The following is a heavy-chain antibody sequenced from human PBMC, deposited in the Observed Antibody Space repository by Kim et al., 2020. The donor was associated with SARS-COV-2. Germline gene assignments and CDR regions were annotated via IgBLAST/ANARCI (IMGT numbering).Heavy chain of an antibody. Sequence: GGSLRLSCVASGFTFNRYWMHWVRQGPGKGLVWVSRINNDGTTTNYADSVKGRFTISRDNAKNTLYLQMNSLRVEDTAVYYCARRYYDSSGVYFFDYCGQGTLVTVSS. CDR3: ARRYYDSSGVYFFDY. CDR2: INNDGTTT. V-gene: IGHV3-74*01. J-gene: IGHJ4*02. D-gene: IGHD3-22*01. CDR1: GFTFNRYW.